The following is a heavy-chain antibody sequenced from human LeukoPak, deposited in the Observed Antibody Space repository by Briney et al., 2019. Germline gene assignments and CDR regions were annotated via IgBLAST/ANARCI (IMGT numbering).Heavy chain of an antibody. Sequence: GASVKVSCKVSGYTLTELSTHWVRQAPGKGLEWMGGFDPEDGETIYAQKFQGRVTMTEDTSTDTAYMELSSLRSEDTAVYYCATDPRGELLGFDAFDTWGQGTMVTVSS. CDR2: FDPEDGET. CDR1: GYTLTELS. J-gene: IGHJ3*02. D-gene: IGHD1-26*01. V-gene: IGHV1-24*01. CDR3: ATDPRGELLGFDAFDT.